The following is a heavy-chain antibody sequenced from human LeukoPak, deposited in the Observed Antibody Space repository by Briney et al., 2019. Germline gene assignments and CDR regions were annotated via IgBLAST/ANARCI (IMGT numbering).Heavy chain of an antibody. CDR2: LYYSGST. Sequence: SETLSLTCAVSGGSLATSSYYWGWVRQPPGRGLEWIGSLYYSGSTYYNPSLKSRVTISVDTSKNQFSLKLSSVTAADTAVYFCAGITYYYDRSRYYYLALFDYWGQGSLVTVSA. V-gene: IGHV4-39*07. CDR1: GGSLATSSYY. CDR3: AGITYYYDRSRYYYLALFDY. J-gene: IGHJ4*02. D-gene: IGHD3-22*01.